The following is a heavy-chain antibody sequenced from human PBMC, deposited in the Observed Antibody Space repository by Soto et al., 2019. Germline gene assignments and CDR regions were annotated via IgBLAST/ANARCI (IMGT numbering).Heavy chain of an antibody. J-gene: IGHJ5*02. CDR3: ARASRGSNWFDP. V-gene: IGHV4-31*03. CDR1: GGSISSGGYY. CDR2: IYYSGST. Sequence: PSETLSLTCTVSGGSISSGGYYWSWIRQHPGKGLEWIGYIYYSGSTYYNPSLKSRVTISVDTSKNQFSLKLSSVTAADTAVYYCARASRGSNWFDPWGQGTLVTVSS. D-gene: IGHD2-15*01.